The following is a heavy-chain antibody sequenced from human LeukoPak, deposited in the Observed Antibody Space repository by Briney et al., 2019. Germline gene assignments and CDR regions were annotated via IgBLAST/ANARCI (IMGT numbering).Heavy chain of an antibody. J-gene: IGHJ4*02. CDR1: GFTVSSNY. D-gene: IGHD7-27*01. CDR3: ARDDLGIDY. CDR2: IYSGGNT. Sequence: GGSLRLSCAASGFTVSSNYMSWVRQAPGKGLEWVSVIYSGGNTYYADSVKGRFTISRDNSKNTVYLQMNNLRAEDTAVYYCARDDLGIDYWGQGTLVTVSS. V-gene: IGHV3-53*01.